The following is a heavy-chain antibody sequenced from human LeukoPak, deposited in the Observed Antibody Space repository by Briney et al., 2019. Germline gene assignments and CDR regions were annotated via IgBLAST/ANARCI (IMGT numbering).Heavy chain of an antibody. V-gene: IGHV4-38-2*02. CDR3: ARDLGHGGDSDY. Sequence: SETLSLTCTVSGYSISSGYNWGWIRQPPGKGLVWIGNVHHTGSTNYNPSLKSRLIISLDTSKNQFSLKLSSVTAADTAVYYCARDLGHGGDSDYWGQGTLVTVSS. J-gene: IGHJ4*02. CDR2: VHHTGST. CDR1: GYSISSGYN. D-gene: IGHD4-23*01.